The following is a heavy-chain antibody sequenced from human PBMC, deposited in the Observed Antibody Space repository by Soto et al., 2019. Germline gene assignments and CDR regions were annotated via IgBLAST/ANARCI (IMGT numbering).Heavy chain of an antibody. D-gene: IGHD6-13*01. Sequence: EVQLLESGGGLVQPGGSLRLSCAASGFTFSSYAMSWVRQAPGKGLEWVSAISGSGGSTYYADSVKGRFTISRDNSKNTLYLQMNSLRAEDTAVYYCAKDVWYSSSWYTPPRWWYFDLWGRGTLVTVSS. CDR3: AKDVWYSSSWYTPPRWWYFDL. CDR1: GFTFSSYA. V-gene: IGHV3-23*01. J-gene: IGHJ2*01. CDR2: ISGSGGST.